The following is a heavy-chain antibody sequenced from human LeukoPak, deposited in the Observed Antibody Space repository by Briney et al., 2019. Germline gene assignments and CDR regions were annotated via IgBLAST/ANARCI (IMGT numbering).Heavy chain of an antibody. V-gene: IGHV3-7*03. J-gene: IGHJ6*03. CDR2: IKQDGSQK. CDR3: ARGKYPDNDDYMDV. D-gene: IGHD1-1*01. CDR1: GFTFSDYW. Sequence: GGSLRLSCAVSGFTFSDYWMSWVRQAPGKVLEWVANIKQDGSQKYYVDSVRGRFTISRDNAKNSLYLQMNSLRAEDTALYYCARGKYPDNDDYMDVWGKGTTVIVSS.